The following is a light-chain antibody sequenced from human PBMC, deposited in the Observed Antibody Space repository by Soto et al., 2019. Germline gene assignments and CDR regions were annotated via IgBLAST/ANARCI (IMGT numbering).Light chain of an antibody. J-gene: IGLJ3*02. V-gene: IGLV2-14*01. CDR1: SSDVGGY. Sequence: QSVLTQPASVSGSPGQSITISCTGTSSDVGGYVSWYQQHPGKAPKLMIYEVSIRPSGVSNRFSASKSGNTASLTISGLQAEDGADYYCSSYTSSSTWVFGGGTKVTVL. CDR2: EVS. CDR3: SSYTSSSTWV.